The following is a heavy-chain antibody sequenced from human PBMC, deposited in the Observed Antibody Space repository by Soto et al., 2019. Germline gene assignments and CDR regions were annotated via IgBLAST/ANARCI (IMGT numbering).Heavy chain of an antibody. CDR1: GGGVVSKWAA. V-gene: IGHV6-1*01. J-gene: IGHJ6*03. CDR3: ARGTVVVAATRVYYYYIDV. D-gene: IGHD2-15*01. Sequence: SQTLSLTCAVSGGGVVSKWAAWSWIRQYPSRGLEWLGRTYYRSKWSNDYAVSVKSRITINPDTSKNQFSLQLNSVTPEDTAVYYCARGTVVVAATRVYYYYIDVWGKGTAVTVSS. CDR2: TYYRSKWSN.